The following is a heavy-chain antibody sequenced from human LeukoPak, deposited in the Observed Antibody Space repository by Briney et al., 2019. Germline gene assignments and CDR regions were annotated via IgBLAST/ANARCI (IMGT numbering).Heavy chain of an antibody. Sequence: GASVKVSCKASGYTFTSYGISWVRQAPGQGLEWMGWINPNSGGTNYAQKFQGRVTMTRDTSISTAYMELSRLRSDDTAVYYCARTWDTAMVGSDWGQGTLVTVSS. CDR3: ARTWDTAMVGSD. V-gene: IGHV1-2*02. CDR1: GYTFTSYG. J-gene: IGHJ4*02. D-gene: IGHD5-18*01. CDR2: INPNSGGT.